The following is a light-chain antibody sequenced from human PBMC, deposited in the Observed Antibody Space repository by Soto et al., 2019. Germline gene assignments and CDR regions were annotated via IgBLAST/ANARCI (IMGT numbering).Light chain of an antibody. J-gene: IGKJ1*01. CDR3: QQYGSSPWT. CDR2: GAS. CDR1: QSVNNDY. V-gene: IGKV3-20*01. Sequence: EIVLTQSLGTLSLSPGERAALSCRASQSVNNDYLAWYHQKPGRAPRLVIYGASKRATGIPDRFSGSGSGTDFTLTISRLEPEDFAVYYCQQYGSSPWTFGQGTNVEIK.